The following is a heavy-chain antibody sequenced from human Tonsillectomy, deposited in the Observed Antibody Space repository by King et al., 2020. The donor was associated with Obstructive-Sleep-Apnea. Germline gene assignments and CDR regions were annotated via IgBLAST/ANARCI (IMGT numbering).Heavy chain of an antibody. CDR2: ISGSGGST. CDR3: AKTINYDFWSGYPDYYFDY. Sequence: VQLVESGGGLVQPGGSLRLSCAASGFTFSSYAMSWVRRAPGKGLEWVSAISGSGGSTYYADSVKGRFTISRDNSKNTLYLQMNSLRAEDTAVYYCAKTINYDFWSGYPDYYFDYWGQGTLVTVSS. V-gene: IGHV3-23*04. D-gene: IGHD3-3*01. CDR1: GFTFSSYA. J-gene: IGHJ4*02.